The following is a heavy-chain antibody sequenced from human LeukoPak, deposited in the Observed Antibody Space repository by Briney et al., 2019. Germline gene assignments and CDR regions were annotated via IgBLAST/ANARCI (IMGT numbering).Heavy chain of an antibody. D-gene: IGHD3-22*01. CDR3: AKDSYDSSGYYSNSVY. CDR1: GITFTSYA. CDR2: ISGSGGRT. J-gene: IGHJ4*02. Sequence: GGSLRPSRAASGITFTSYAIGWGPRAPGKGLEGVSGISGSGGRTYYADSVQGRFTITRDNSKNTLYLQMNSLRAEDTAVYYCAKDSYDSSGYYSNSVYWGQGTLVTVSS. V-gene: IGHV3-23*01.